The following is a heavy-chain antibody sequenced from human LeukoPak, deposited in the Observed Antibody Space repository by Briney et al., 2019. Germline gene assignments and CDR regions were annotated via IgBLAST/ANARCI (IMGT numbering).Heavy chain of an antibody. J-gene: IGHJ4*02. D-gene: IGHD3-9*01. Sequence: AGGSLRLSCAASGFTVSNNDMTWVRQAPGKGLEWVSRLYSGGRTDYADSVKGRFTISRHTSKNILYLQMHSLRHEDTALYYCARRARSDWFYDSWGQETLVTVSS. CDR1: GFTVSNND. V-gene: IGHV3-53*04. CDR2: LYSGGRT. CDR3: ARRARSDWFYDS.